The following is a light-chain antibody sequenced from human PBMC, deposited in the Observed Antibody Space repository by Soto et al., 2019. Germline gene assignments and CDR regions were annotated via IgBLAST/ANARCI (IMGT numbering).Light chain of an antibody. CDR2: DAS. CDR3: QQDDSLPYT. V-gene: IGKV1-33*01. CDR1: QDINKF. Sequence: IQMTQSPSSLSASVGDRVTISCQATQDINKFLNWYQQKAGKAPKLLIHDASNLETGVPSRFSGSGSGTDFTLTITSLQPEDIATYYCQQDDSLPYTFGQGTKVEMK. J-gene: IGKJ2*01.